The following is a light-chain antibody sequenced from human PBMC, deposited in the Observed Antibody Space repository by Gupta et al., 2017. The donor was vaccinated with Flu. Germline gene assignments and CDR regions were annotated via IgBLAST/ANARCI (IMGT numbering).Light chain of an antibody. CDR2: KDY. Sequence: SYALPQPPSVSVSPGQPARITCSVGKLGDKYVCRKQQKTGQYLVLVIYKDYKRAAGIPERFSGSNSGNTATLTISGTKDRDEDDYYWQAGDSSTEVFGGGTKLTVL. J-gene: IGLJ2*01. CDR3: QAGDSSTEV. CDR1: KLGDKY. V-gene: IGLV3-1*01.